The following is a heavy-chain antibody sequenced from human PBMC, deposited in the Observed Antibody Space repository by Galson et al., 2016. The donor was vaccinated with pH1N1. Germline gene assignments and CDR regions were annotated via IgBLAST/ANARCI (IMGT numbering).Heavy chain of an antibody. Sequence: SLRLSCAGSGFTFSNYWMHWVRQAPGKGLEWVANIKHDGSQKNYVDSVKGRFTISRDNAKNSLYLQMYSLRAEDTAVYYCVRAVGAVEAFWGQGTLVTVSS. V-gene: IGHV3-7*01. CDR3: VRAVGAVEAF. CDR2: IKHDGSQK. CDR1: GFTFSNYW. D-gene: IGHD4/OR15-4a*01. J-gene: IGHJ4*02.